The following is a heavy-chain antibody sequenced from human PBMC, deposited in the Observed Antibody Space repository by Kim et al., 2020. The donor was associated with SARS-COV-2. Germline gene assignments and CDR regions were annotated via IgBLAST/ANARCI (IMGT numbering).Heavy chain of an antibody. CDR3: ARDLKVITGIAAAGTHFDY. J-gene: IGHJ4*02. D-gene: IGHD6-13*01. CDR2: ISYDGSNK. CDR1: GFTFSSYA. Sequence: GGSLRLSCAASGFTFSSYAMHWVRQAPGKGLEWVAVISYDGSNKYYADSVKGRFTISRDNSKNTLYLQMNSLRAEDTAVYYCARDLKVITGIAAAGTHFDYWGQGTLVTVSS. V-gene: IGHV3-30*04.